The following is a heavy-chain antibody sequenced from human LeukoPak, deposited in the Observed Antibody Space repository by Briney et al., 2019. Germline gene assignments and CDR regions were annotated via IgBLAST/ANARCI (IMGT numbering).Heavy chain of an antibody. CDR2: INHSGST. CDR3: ARRATHRLNYYDSSGYQNYYFDY. J-gene: IGHJ4*02. D-gene: IGHD3-22*01. CDR1: GGSFSGYY. Sequence: SETLSLTCAVYGGSFSGYYWSWIRQPPGKGLEWIGEINHSGSTNYNPSLKSRVTISVDTSKNQFSLKLSSVTAADTAVYYCARRATHRLNYYDSSGYQNYYFDYWGQGTLVTVSS. V-gene: IGHV4-34*01.